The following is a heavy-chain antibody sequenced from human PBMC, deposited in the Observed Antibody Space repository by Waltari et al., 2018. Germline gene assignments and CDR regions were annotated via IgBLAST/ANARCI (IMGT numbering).Heavy chain of an antibody. V-gene: IGHV4-38-2*01. J-gene: IGHJ6*03. CDR1: GYSISSGYY. Sequence: QVQLQESGPGLVKPSETLYLTCAVSGYSISSGYYWGWLRPPPGKGLEWIGSSDPSGSTYYNPSLKSRVTISVDTSKNQVSLKLSSVTAADTAVYYCARSYSYGNYYYYYYMDVWGKGTTVTVSS. CDR2: SDPSGST. D-gene: IGHD5-18*01. CDR3: ARSYSYGNYYYYYYMDV.